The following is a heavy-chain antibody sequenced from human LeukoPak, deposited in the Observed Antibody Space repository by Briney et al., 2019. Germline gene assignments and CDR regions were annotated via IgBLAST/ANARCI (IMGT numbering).Heavy chain of an antibody. CDR3: ARDSKLNAFDI. CDR1: GGSISSYY. CDR2: IYYSGSP. V-gene: IGHV4-59*01. J-gene: IGHJ3*02. D-gene: IGHD5-24*01. Sequence: SSETLSLTCTVSGGSISSYYWSWIRQPPGKGLEWIAYIYYSGSPDYNPSLKSRVTILVDTSKNQLSLKLSSVTAADTAVYYCARDSKLNAFDIWGQGTMVTVSS.